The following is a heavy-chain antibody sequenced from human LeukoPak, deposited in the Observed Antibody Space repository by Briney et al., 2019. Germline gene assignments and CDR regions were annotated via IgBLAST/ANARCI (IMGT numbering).Heavy chain of an antibody. CDR3: ARSVVVIDVFDI. Sequence: GGSLRLSCAASGLTFSSFAMHWVRQAPGKGLEYVSGISSSGDSTYYANSVKGRFTISRDNSKNTLYLQMGSLRAEDMAVYYCARSVVVIDVFDIWGQGTMVTVSP. CDR1: GLTFSSFA. J-gene: IGHJ3*02. V-gene: IGHV3-64*01. D-gene: IGHD3-22*01. CDR2: ISSSGDST.